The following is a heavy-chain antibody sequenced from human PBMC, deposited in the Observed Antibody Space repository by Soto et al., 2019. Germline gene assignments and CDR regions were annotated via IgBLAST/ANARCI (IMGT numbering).Heavy chain of an antibody. Sequence: GGSLRLSCAASGFTFSSYGMHWVRQAPGKGLEWVAVISYDGSNKYYADSVKGRFTISRDNSKNTLYLQMNSLRAEDTAVYYCAKDYYDSSGYYGSGAFDIWGQGTMVTVSS. CDR2: ISYDGSNK. D-gene: IGHD3-22*01. J-gene: IGHJ3*02. V-gene: IGHV3-30*18. CDR3: AKDYYDSSGYYGSGAFDI. CDR1: GFTFSSYG.